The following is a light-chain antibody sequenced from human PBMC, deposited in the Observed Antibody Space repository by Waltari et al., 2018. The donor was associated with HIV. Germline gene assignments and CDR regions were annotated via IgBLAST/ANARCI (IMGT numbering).Light chain of an antibody. CDR2: EVS. CDR1: SNDIGGYNF. V-gene: IGLV2-14*01. CDR3: SSYTSSNTLI. J-gene: IGLJ2*01. Sequence: QSALTQPASVSGSPGQSITLSCTGTSNDIGGYNFVSWYQHHPGKAPKLMISEVSKRPSGVSDRFSGSKSGNTASLTISGLQAEDEADYYCSSYTSSNTLIFGGGTRLTVL.